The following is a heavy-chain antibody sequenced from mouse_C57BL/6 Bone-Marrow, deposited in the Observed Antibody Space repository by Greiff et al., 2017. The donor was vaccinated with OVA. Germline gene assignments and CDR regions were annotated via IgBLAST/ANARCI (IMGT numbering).Heavy chain of an antibody. CDR1: GYTFTSYW. Sequence: VQLQQPGAELVRPGSSVKLSCKASGYTFTSYWMDWVKQRPGQGLEWIGNIYPSDSETHYNQKFKDKATVTVDKSSSTAYMQLSSLTSEDSAVYYCARGAGTRFAYWGQGTLVTVSA. V-gene: IGHV1-61*01. CDR3: ARGAGTRFAY. J-gene: IGHJ3*01. CDR2: IYPSDSET. D-gene: IGHD4-1*01.